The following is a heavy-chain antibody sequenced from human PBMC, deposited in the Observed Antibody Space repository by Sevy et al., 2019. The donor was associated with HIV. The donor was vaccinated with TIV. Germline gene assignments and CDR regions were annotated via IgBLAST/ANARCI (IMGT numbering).Heavy chain of an antibody. Sequence: SETLSLTCTVSGGSISSYYWSWIRQPAGKGLEWIGRIYSSGSTNYNPSLKSRVTMSLDTSKNQFSLKLTSVTAPDTAVYYCVRDYTSGWTRLGYWGQGTLVTVSS. V-gene: IGHV4-4*07. CDR3: VRDYTSGWTRLGY. CDR2: IYSSGST. J-gene: IGHJ4*02. D-gene: IGHD6-19*01. CDR1: GGSISSYY.